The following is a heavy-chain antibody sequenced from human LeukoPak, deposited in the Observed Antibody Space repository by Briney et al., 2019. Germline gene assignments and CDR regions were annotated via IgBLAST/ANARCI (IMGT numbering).Heavy chain of an antibody. CDR3: ARVASSGTFFYYYMDV. Sequence: SVKVSCKASGGPSSNFAINWVRQAPGQGLEWMGGIIPMSNTTKYAQRFQGRVTIIADESTSTAYTELRSLGSDDTAVYYCARVASSGTFFYYYMDVWGQGTTVTISS. CDR1: GGPSSNFA. CDR2: IIPMSNTT. D-gene: IGHD6-13*01. J-gene: IGHJ6*03. V-gene: IGHV1-69*13.